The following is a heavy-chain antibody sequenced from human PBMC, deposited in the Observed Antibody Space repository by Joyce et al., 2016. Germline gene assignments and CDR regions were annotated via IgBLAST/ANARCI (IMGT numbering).Heavy chain of an antibody. J-gene: IGHJ5*02. V-gene: IGHV4-34*01. CDR2: INHSGST. CDR1: GGSFSGYY. Sequence: QVQLQQWGAGLLKPSETLSLTCAVYGGSFSGYYWSWIRPPPGKGREWIGEINHSGSTNYNPSLKSRVTISVDTPKNQFSLKLSSVTAADTAVYYCARGPRSNWGLVWFDPWGQGTLVTVSS. CDR3: ARGPRSNWGLVWFDP. D-gene: IGHD7-27*01.